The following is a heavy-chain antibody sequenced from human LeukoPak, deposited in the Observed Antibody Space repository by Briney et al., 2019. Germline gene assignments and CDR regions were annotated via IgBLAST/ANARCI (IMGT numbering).Heavy chain of an antibody. Sequence: PGRSLRLSCAASGFTFDDYAMHWVRQAPGKGLEWVSGISWNSGTIGHADSVKSRFTISRDNAKNSLYLQMNSLKTEDTALYYCAEGDTFSMVRGVIAYWGQGTLVTVSS. V-gene: IGHV3-9*01. D-gene: IGHD3-10*01. CDR2: ISWNSGTI. J-gene: IGHJ4*02. CDR1: GFTFDDYA. CDR3: AEGDTFSMVRGVIAY.